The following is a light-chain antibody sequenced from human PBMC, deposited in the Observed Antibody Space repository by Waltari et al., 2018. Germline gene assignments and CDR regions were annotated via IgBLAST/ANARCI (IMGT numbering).Light chain of an antibody. CDR1: SSDVGIYNY. Sequence: QSALTQPASVSGSPGQSITISCTGISSDVGIYNYVFWYQQHPGKAPKGLIYDVSNRPSVISNRFSGSKSGNTASLTISGLQAEDEADYYCSSYTSSSTAVVFGGGTKLTVL. CDR3: SSYTSSSTAVV. J-gene: IGLJ3*02. V-gene: IGLV2-14*03. CDR2: DVS.